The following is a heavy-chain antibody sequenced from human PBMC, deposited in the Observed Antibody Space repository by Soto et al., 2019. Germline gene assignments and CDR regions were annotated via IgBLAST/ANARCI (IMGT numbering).Heavy chain of an antibody. D-gene: IGHD3-3*01. J-gene: IGHJ6*02. CDR1: GYSFTSYW. Sequence: GESLKISCKGSGYSFTSYWIGWVRQMPGKGLEWMGIIYPGDSDTRYSPSFQGQVTISADKSISTAYLQWSSLKASDTAMYYCARRMNFWSGYYSRYGMDVWGQGTTVTVS. CDR3: ARRMNFWSGYYSRYGMDV. CDR2: IYPGDSDT. V-gene: IGHV5-51*01.